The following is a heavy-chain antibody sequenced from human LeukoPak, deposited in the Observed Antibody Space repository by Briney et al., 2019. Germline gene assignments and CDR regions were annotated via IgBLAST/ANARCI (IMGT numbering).Heavy chain of an antibody. J-gene: IGHJ5*02. CDR3: ARDHGRYQLRNPNWFDP. CDR2: IKQDGSEK. D-gene: IGHD2-2*01. Sequence: PGGSLRLSCAASGFTFSSYWTRWVRQAPGKGLEWVANIKQDGSEKYYVDSVKGRFTISRDNAKNSLYLQMNSLRAEDTAVYYCARDHGRYQLRNPNWFDPWGQGTLVTVSS. V-gene: IGHV3-7*01. CDR1: GFTFSSYW.